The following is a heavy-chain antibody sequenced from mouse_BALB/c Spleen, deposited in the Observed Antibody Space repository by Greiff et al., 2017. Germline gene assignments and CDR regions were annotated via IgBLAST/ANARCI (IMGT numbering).Heavy chain of an antibody. CDR3: ARSRGSMFAY. Sequence: EVQLQQSGAELVRPGALVKLSCKASGFNIKDYYMHWVKQRPEQGLEWIGWIDPENGNTIYDPKFQGKASITADTSSNTAYLQLSSLTSEDTAVYYCARSRGSMFAYWGQGTLVTVSA. V-gene: IGHV14-1*02. D-gene: IGHD1-1*01. CDR2: IDPENGNT. J-gene: IGHJ3*01. CDR1: GFNIKDYY.